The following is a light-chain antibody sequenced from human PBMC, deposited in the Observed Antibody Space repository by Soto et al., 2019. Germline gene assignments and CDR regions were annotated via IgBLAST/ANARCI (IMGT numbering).Light chain of an antibody. J-gene: IGLJ2*01. CDR3: SSYAGNNNVI. CDR2: EVS. V-gene: IGLV2-8*01. Sequence: QSALTQPRSVSGSPGQSVTISCTGTSSDVGSYRFVSWYQQHPGKAPKLLIYEVSKRPSGVPDRFSASTSGNTASLTVSGLQADDEADYYCSSYAGNNNVIFGGGTQLTVL. CDR1: SSDVGSYRF.